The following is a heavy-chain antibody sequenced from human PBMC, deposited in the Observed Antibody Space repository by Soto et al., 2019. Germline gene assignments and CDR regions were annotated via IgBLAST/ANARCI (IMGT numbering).Heavy chain of an antibody. V-gene: IGHV3-64*01. Sequence: GGSLRLSCAASGFTFISYAMHWVRRAPGKGLEYVSAISSNGGSTYYANSVKGRFTISRDNSKNTLYLQMGSLRAEDMAVYYCARAPRWYDYWGQGTLVTVS. D-gene: IGHD2-15*01. CDR2: ISSNGGST. J-gene: IGHJ4*02. CDR3: ARAPRWYDY. CDR1: GFTFISYA.